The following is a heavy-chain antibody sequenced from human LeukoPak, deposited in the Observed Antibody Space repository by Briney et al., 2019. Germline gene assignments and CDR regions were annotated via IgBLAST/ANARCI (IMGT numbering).Heavy chain of an antibody. CDR3: AKDPSGGTSYWDFDL. J-gene: IGHJ2*01. D-gene: IGHD1-14*01. CDR1: GVTLSTYA. Sequence: GGSLRLSCAASGVTLSTYAMSWARQAPGKGLEWVSGISSSGSGDNTYYADSVKGRFTISRDSSKNTLFLHMNTLRAEDTAIYYCAKDPSGGTSYWDFDLRGRGTLVTVSS. V-gene: IGHV3-23*01. CDR2: ISSSGSGDNT.